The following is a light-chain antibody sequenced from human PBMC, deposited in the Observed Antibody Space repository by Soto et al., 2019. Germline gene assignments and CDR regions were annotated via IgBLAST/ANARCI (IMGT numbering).Light chain of an antibody. CDR1: QSVSSN. J-gene: IGKJ1*01. V-gene: IGKV3-15*01. CDR2: GAS. Sequence: ELVLTQSPGPLSLSPWERATLSCRASQSVSSNLAWYQQIPGQAPRLLIYGASNRATGIPARFSGSGSGTEFTLTISSLQSEDFAVYYCQQYNNWPPTWTFGQGTKVDIK. CDR3: QQYNNWPPTWT.